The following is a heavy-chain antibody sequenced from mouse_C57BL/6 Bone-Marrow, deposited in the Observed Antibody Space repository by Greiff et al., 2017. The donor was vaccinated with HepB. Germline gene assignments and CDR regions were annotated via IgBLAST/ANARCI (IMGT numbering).Heavy chain of an antibody. J-gene: IGHJ1*03. CDR1: GYTFTSYT. D-gene: IGHD1-1*01. CDR3: ARRGFYYGSSYWYFDV. Sequence: VQVVESGAELARPGASVKMSCKASGYTFTSYTMHWVKQRPGQGLEWIGYINPSSGYTKYNQKFKDKATLTADKSSSTAYMQLSSLTSEDSAVYYCARRGFYYGSSYWYFDVWGTGTTVTVSS. CDR2: INPSSGYT. V-gene: IGHV1-4*01.